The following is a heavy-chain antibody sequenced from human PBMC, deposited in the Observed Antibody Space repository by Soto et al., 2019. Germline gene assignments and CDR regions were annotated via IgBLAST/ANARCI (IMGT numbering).Heavy chain of an antibody. Sequence: EVQLVESGGGLVKPGGSLRLSCAASGFTFSSYSMNWVRQAPGKGLEWVSSISSSSSYIYYADSVKGRFTISRDNAKNSLYLQMNSLRAEDTAVYYCARDLTGYCSSTSCSRYGMDVWGQGTTVTVSS. CDR2: ISSSSSYI. CDR1: GFTFSSYS. V-gene: IGHV3-21*01. D-gene: IGHD2-2*01. CDR3: ARDLTGYCSSTSCSRYGMDV. J-gene: IGHJ6*02.